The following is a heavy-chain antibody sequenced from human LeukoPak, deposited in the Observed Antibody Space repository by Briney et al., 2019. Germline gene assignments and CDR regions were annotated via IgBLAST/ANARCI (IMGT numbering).Heavy chain of an antibody. CDR3: AREPVYYYYMDV. J-gene: IGHJ6*03. Sequence: PGGSLRLSCAASGFIFSNYGMNWVRQAPGKGLEWVSYISGGGTTIYYADSVKGRFTISRDSAKDSLDLQMNSLRAEDTAVYYCAREPVYYYYMDVWGKGTTVTVSS. CDR1: GFIFSNYG. CDR2: ISGGGTTI. V-gene: IGHV3-48*03.